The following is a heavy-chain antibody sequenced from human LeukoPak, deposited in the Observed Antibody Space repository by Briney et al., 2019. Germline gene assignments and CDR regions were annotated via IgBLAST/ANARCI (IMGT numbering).Heavy chain of an antibody. CDR2: ISSSAKTI. V-gene: IGHV3-48*03. CDR3: ARDRTLDY. Sequence: PGGSLRLSCAGSGFTFSDYAINWVRQAPGKGLEWVSYISSSAKTIYYADSVKGRFTISRDNAKKSLHLQMNSLRAEDTAVYYCARDRTLDYWGQGTLVTVSS. CDR1: GFTFSDYA. J-gene: IGHJ4*02.